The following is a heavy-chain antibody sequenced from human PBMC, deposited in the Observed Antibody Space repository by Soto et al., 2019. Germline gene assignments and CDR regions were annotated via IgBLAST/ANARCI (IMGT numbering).Heavy chain of an antibody. D-gene: IGHD4-4*01. J-gene: IGHJ6*02. CDR3: ARLTVTTYYYYGMDV. CDR2: IYYSGST. Sequence: PSETLSLTCTVSCGSISSGDYYWSWIRQPPGKGLEWIGYIYYSGSTYYNPSLKSRVTISVDTSKNQFSLKLSSVTAADTAVYYCARLTVTTYYYYGMDVWGQGTTVTVSS. V-gene: IGHV4-30-4*01. CDR1: CGSISSGDYY.